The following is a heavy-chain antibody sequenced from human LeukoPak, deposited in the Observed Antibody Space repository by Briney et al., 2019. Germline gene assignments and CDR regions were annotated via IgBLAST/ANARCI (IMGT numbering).Heavy chain of an antibody. J-gene: IGHJ4*02. Sequence: AESLRLSCAASGFTFSSYAMSWIRQAPGKGLEWFSAISGSGGTTYYADSVKGRFTNSRDNSKNTPYLQMNSLRDEDTAVYYRAKGYPVYSFSPSGYWGQGTLVTVSS. V-gene: IGHV3-23*01. CDR2: ISGSGGTT. D-gene: IGHD2-8*01. CDR1: GFTFSSYA. CDR3: AKGYPVYSFSPSGY.